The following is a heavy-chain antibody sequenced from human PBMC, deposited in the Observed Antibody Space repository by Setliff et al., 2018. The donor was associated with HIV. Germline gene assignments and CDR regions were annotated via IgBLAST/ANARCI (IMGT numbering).Heavy chain of an antibody. J-gene: IGHJ3*02. CDR2: INHSGST. V-gene: IGHV4-34*01. Sequence: TSETLSLTCAVYGGSFSGYYWSWIRQPPGKGLEWIGEINHSGSTNYNPSLKSRVTISVDTSKNQFSLKLSSVTAADTAVYYCARDSGQSFPTAFDIWG. CDR1: GGSFSGYY. CDR3: ARDSGQSFPTAFDI. D-gene: IGHD1-26*01.